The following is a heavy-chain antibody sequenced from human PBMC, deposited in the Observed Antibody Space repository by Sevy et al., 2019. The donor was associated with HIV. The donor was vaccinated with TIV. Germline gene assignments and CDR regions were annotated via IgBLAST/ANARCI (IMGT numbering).Heavy chain of an antibody. CDR2: ISYDGSNK. CDR3: AKAHRAYYYDSSGYYYYYYGMDV. V-gene: IGHV3-30*18. CDR1: GFTFSSYG. D-gene: IGHD3-22*01. Sequence: LSLTCAASGFTFSSYGMHWVRQAPGKGLEWVAVISYDGSNKYYADSVKGRFTISRENSKNTLYLKMTSLRAEDTAVYYCAKAHRAYYYDSSGYYYYYYGMDVWGQGTTVTVSS. J-gene: IGHJ6*02.